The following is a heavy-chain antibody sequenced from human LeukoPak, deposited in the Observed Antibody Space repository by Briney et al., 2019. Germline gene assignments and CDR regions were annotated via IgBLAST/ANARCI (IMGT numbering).Heavy chain of an antibody. CDR1: GFTFSNAW. Sequence: GGSLRLSCAASGFTFSNAWMSWVRQAPGKGLEWVGRTKSKIDGGATDYAEAVKGRFTISRDDSRATLYLQMSSLKAEDTAVYYFTTERGSASWYEYYFDNWGQGTLVTVAS. J-gene: IGHJ4*02. CDR2: TKSKIDGGAT. V-gene: IGHV3-15*01. D-gene: IGHD6-13*01. CDR3: TTERGSASWYEYYFDN.